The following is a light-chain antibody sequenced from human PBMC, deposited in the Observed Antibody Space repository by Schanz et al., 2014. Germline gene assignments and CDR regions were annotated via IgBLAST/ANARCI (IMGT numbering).Light chain of an antibody. CDR3: HQSYSTPHT. V-gene: IGKV1-5*01. J-gene: IGKJ2*01. CDR2: DAS. Sequence: DIQMTQSPSTLSASVGDRVTITCRARQSITHLLAWYQQKPGRAPKLLIYDASTLERGVPSRFSGSGSGTEFTLTITSLQPDDFATYYCHQSYSTPHTFGRGTNLEIK. CDR1: QSITHL.